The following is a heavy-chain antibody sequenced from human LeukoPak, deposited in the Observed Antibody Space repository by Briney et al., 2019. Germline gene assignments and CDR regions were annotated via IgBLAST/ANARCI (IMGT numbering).Heavy chain of an antibody. J-gene: IGHJ3*02. CDR3: SAGVRDWGTFDGSDI. Sequence: PGGSLRLSCAASGFTFSSYEMNWVRQAPGKGLEWVGRIKHKLDGGTTDYAAPVKGRFTISRDDSKNTLYLQMNSLETEDTAVYYCSAGVRDWGTFDGSDIWGRGTMVTVSS. CDR1: GFTFSSYE. CDR2: IKHKLDGGTT. V-gene: IGHV3-15*01. D-gene: IGHD3/OR15-3a*01.